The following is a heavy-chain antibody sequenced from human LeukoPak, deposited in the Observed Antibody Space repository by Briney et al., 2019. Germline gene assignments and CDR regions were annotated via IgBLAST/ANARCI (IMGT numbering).Heavy chain of an antibody. D-gene: IGHD1-26*01. CDR2: FYDSVST. V-gene: IGHV4-59*01. CDR1: GGSFSTYY. Sequence: PSETLSLTCTVTGGSFSTYYRSWVRQPPGKGLEWLGHFYDSVSTTYNPSLKSRVTTSVDTSRKQSSLKLTSVTAADTAVYYCARGQGGNYYLNYFDYWGQGALVTVSS. CDR3: ARGQGGNYYLNYFDY. J-gene: IGHJ4*02.